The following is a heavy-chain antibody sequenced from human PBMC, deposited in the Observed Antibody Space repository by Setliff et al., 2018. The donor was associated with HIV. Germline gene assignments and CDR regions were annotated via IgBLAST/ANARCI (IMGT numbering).Heavy chain of an antibody. Sequence: GGSLRLSCAASGFTFSSHAMHWVRQAPGKGLEWVAIISYDETNQYYADSVKGRFTISRDNSKNTLYLQMNSLRAEDTAVYYCARDPRASGSYSYFDYWGLGTLVT. D-gene: IGHD1-26*01. CDR2: ISYDETNQ. V-gene: IGHV3-30*04. CDR3: ARDPRASGSYSYFDY. J-gene: IGHJ4*02. CDR1: GFTFSSHA.